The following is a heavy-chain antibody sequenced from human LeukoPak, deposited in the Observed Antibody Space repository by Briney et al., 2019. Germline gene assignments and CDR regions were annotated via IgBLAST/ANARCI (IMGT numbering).Heavy chain of an antibody. CDR3: ARDPYGDYYFDY. V-gene: IGHV3-7*01. J-gene: IGHJ4*02. D-gene: IGHD4-17*01. Sequence: SGGSLRLSCAASGFTFSSYCMTWVRQAPGKGLEWVANIKEDGSEKYYVDSVKGRFTISRDNAKNSLFLQMNSLRAEDTAVYYCARDPYGDYYFDYWGQGTLVTVSS. CDR1: GFTFSSYC. CDR2: IKEDGSEK.